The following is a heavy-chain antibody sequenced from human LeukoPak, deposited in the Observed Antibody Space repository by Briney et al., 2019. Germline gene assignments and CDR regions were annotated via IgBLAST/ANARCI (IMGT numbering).Heavy chain of an antibody. D-gene: IGHD1-26*01. CDR2: IYYSGST. CDR1: GGSISSYY. J-gene: IGHJ4*02. V-gene: IGHV4-59*01. CDR3: ARLTGYSGNYYLPDY. Sequence: PSETLSLTCTVSGGSISSYYWSWIRQPPGKGLEWIGYIYYSGSTNYNPSLKSRVTISVDTSKNQFSLKLSSVTAADTAVYYCARLTGYSGNYYLPDYWGQGTLVTVSS.